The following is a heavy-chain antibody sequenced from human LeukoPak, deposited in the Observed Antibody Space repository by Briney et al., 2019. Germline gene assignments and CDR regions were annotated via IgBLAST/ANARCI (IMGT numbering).Heavy chain of an antibody. D-gene: IGHD1-26*01. V-gene: IGHV1-46*01. J-gene: IGHJ1*01. CDR2: INPSGGST. Sequence: EASVKVSCKASGGTFSSYAISWVRQAPGQGLEWMGIINPSGGSTSYAQKFQGRVTMTRDTSTSTVYMELSSLRSEDTAVYYCARSRSGGSSEYFQHWGQGTLVTVSS. CDR1: GGTFSSYA. CDR3: ARSRSGGSSEYFQH.